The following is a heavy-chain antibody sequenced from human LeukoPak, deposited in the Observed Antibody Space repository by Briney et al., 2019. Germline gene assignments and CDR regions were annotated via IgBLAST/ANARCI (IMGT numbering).Heavy chain of an antibody. Sequence: ASVEVSCKASGYTFTTYNINWVRQATGQGLEWMGWMNPNSGDTAFAQKFQGRVTMTRDTSITTAYMELSSLRSEDTAVYYCARGHNWFDPWGQGTLVTVSS. J-gene: IGHJ5*02. CDR3: ARGHNWFDP. V-gene: IGHV1-8*01. CDR1: GYTFTTYN. CDR2: MNPNSGDT.